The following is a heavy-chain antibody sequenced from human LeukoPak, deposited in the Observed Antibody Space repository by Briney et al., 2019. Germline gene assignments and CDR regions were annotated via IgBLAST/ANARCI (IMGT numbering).Heavy chain of an antibody. Sequence: SGTLSLTCTVSGDSISTSEYYWGWIRQPPGKGLEWIGSIYDNGSTYYNPSLKSRLTILIDTSKNHFSLKLSSVTAADTAVYYCARDGVYYYYMDVWGKGTTVTVSS. D-gene: IGHD3-16*01. CDR1: GDSISTSEYY. J-gene: IGHJ6*03. CDR2: IYDNGST. CDR3: ARDGVYYYYMDV. V-gene: IGHV4-39*07.